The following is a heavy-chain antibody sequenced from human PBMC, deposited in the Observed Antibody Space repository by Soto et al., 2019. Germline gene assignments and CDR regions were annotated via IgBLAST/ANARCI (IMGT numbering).Heavy chain of an antibody. CDR2: IYYSGST. Sequence: SETLSLTCAVSGGSIGNGGYSWSWLRQPSGKGLEWIGYIYYSGSTYYNPSLKSRVTISLDKSKNHFSLQLSSVTAADTAVYYCASHARAYYFDSWGQGTLVTVSS. CDR3: ASHARAYYFDS. V-gene: IGHV4-30-2*01. CDR1: GGSIGNGGYS. J-gene: IGHJ4*02. D-gene: IGHD2-8*01.